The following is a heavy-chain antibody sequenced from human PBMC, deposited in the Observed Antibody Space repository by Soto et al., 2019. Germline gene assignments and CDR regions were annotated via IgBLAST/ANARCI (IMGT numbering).Heavy chain of an antibody. J-gene: IGHJ3*02. D-gene: IGHD2-2*01. V-gene: IGHV4-39*01. Sequence: QLQLQESGPGLVKPSETLSLTCTVSGGSISSSSYYWGWIRQPPGKGLEWIGSIYYSGSTYYNPSLKSRVTLSVDTSKNQFSLKLSSVTAADTAVYYCARQYVDCSSTSCYQNDAFDIWGQGTMVTVSS. CDR2: IYYSGST. CDR1: GGSISSSSYY. CDR3: ARQYVDCSSTSCYQNDAFDI.